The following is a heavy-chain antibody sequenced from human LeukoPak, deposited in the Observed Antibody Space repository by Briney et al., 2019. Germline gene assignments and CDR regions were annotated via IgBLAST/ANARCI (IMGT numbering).Heavy chain of an antibody. V-gene: IGHV1-46*01. CDR2: INPSGGST. CDR3: ARDKVGQGYYGSGSYYNGYYYYGMGV. J-gene: IGHJ6*04. D-gene: IGHD3-10*01. CDR1: GYTFTSYY. Sequence: ASVKVSCKASGYTFTSYYMHWVRQAPGQGLEWMGIINPSGGSTSYAQKFQGRVTMTRDTSTSTVYMELSSPRSEDTAVYYCARDKVGQGYYGSGSYYNGYYYYGMGVWGKGTTVTVSS.